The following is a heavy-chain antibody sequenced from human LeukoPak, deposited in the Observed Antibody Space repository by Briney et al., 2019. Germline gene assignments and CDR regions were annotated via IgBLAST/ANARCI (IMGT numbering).Heavy chain of an antibody. CDR2: INQDGSEK. V-gene: IGHV3-7*01. CDR3: AKAMGIAVAGSYWYFDL. J-gene: IGHJ2*01. Sequence: GGSLRLSCAASGFTFSSYAMSWVRQAPGKGLEWVANINQDGSEKYYMDSVKGRFTISRDNSKNTLYLQMNSLRVEDTAVYYCAKAMGIAVAGSYWYFDLWGRGTLVTVSS. CDR1: GFTFSSYA. D-gene: IGHD6-19*01.